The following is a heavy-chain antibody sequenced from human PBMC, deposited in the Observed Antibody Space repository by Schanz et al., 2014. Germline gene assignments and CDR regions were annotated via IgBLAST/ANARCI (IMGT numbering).Heavy chain of an antibody. D-gene: IGHD1-1*01. CDR3: ARDVGRPGHFWYFDL. Sequence: QGHLVQSGAEVKEPGASVQVSCKASGYVFTAYYMHWVRQAPGQGLEWMGGTNPNGGAEFAQKFQGRISMTRDTSTTTFYMELSSLTSDDTAVYFCARDVGRPGHFWYFDLWGRGTLVTVSS. V-gene: IGHV1-2*02. CDR1: GYVFTAYY. CDR2: TNPNGGA. J-gene: IGHJ2*01.